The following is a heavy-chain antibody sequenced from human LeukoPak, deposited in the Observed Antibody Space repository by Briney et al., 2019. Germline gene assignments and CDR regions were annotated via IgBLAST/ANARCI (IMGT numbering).Heavy chain of an antibody. CDR2: INHSGST. J-gene: IGHJ5*02. Sequence: SETLSLTCAVYGGSFSGYYWSWIRQPPGKGLEWVGEINHSGSTNYNPSLTSRVTISVDTSKNQFSLKLSPVTGADTAVYYCARSGVIIKGWFDPWGEGTLVTVSS. CDR1: GGSFSGYY. D-gene: IGHD3-10*01. V-gene: IGHV4-34*01. CDR3: ARSGVIIKGWFDP.